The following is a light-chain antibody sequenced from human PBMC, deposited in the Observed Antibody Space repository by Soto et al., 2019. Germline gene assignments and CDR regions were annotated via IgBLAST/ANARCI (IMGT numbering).Light chain of an antibody. CDR2: GVS. V-gene: IGKV3-15*01. Sequence: EILMTQSPATLSVSPGEGATLSCRASQSVGSKLDWYEQNPGQAPRLLIFGVSTRANGVPARFSGNGSGTDFSHTISSRESEDFAVYYCQQYSDWPPEYTFGQGTKLEIK. J-gene: IGKJ2*01. CDR1: QSVGSK. CDR3: QQYSDWPPEYT.